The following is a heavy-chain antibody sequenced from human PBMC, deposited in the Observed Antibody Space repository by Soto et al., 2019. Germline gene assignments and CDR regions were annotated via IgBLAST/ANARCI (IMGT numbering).Heavy chain of an antibody. CDR1: GNTFTNFG. V-gene: IGHV1-18*01. Sequence: QGHLVQSGVEVKKPGASVRVSCSASGNTFTNFGVTWVRQAPGQGLEWMGWLSPYTDDPSYAQKFQGRVTMTMDTSTNTAYLDLRSLTFNDTAVYYCARVIPGPEAWFHPWGQGTLVTVSS. J-gene: IGHJ5*02. CDR2: LSPYTDDP. D-gene: IGHD2-21*01. CDR3: ARVIPGPEAWFHP.